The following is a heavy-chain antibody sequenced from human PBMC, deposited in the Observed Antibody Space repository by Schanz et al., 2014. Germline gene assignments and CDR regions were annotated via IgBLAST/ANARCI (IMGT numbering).Heavy chain of an antibody. J-gene: IGHJ6*02. D-gene: IGHD1-20*01. CDR3: ARRITGTHHNPYYHGMDV. Sequence: ESGGGLIQPGGSLRLSCAVSGFTVNTNYMSWVRQAPGKGLEWISSMYINSGSTQYADSVKGRFIISRDSSKNTLFLQMNSLRAEDTAVYFCARRITGTHHNPYYHGMDVWGQGTTVTVSS. V-gene: IGHV3-53*01. CDR1: GFTVNTNY. CDR2: MYINSGST.